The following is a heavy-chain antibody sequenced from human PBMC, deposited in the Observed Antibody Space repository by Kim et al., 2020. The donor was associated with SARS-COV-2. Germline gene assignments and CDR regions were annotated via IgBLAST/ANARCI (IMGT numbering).Heavy chain of an antibody. CDR3: ARDAIAAAGNVY. CDR2: IYSGGGT. CDR1: GFTVSSTY. Sequence: GGSLRLSCAASGFTVSSTYMSWVRQAPGKGLEWVSVIYSGGGTYYADSVKGRFTISRDNSKNTLYLQMNSLRAEDTAVYYCARDAIAAAGNVYWGQGTLVTVSS. V-gene: IGHV3-66*01. J-gene: IGHJ4*02. D-gene: IGHD6-13*01.